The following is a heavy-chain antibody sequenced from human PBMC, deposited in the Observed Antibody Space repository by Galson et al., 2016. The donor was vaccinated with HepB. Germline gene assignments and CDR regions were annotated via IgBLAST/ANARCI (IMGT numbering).Heavy chain of an antibody. CDR2: TYYTGDT. CDR1: GGSISSGGVY. CDR3: ATSGHTYYYDGMAV. V-gene: IGHV4-31*03. Sequence: TLSLTCTVSGGSISSGGVYWTWIRQHPGKGLEWIGYTYYTGDTHYNPSLQSRLSISVDTSKNQFSLRLSSLTAADTAVYYCATSGHTYYYDGMAVWGPGTTVTVSS. D-gene: IGHD3-10*01. J-gene: IGHJ6*02.